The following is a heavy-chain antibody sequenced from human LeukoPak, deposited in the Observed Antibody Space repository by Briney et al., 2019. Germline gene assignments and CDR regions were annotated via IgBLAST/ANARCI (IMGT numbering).Heavy chain of an antibody. D-gene: IGHD2-2*01. CDR3: ITEYGVVPAAIYDY. J-gene: IGHJ4*02. V-gene: IGHV3-15*01. Sequence: GGSLRLSCAASGFTFSNAWMSWVRQAPGKGLEWVGRIKSKTDGGTTDYAAPVKGRFTISRDDSENTLYLQMNSLKTEDTAVYYCITEYGVVPAAIYDYWGQGTLVTVSS. CDR1: GFTFSNAW. CDR2: IKSKTDGGTT.